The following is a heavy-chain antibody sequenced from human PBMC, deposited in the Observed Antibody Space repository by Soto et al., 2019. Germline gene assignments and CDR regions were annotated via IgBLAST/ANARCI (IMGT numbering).Heavy chain of an antibody. CDR3: ARETYRGLYFDY. CDR1: GFTFTDYW. J-gene: IGHJ4*02. D-gene: IGHD4-4*01. CDR2: INSDGSRT. Sequence: GGSLRLSCAASGFTFTDYWTHWVRQAPGKGLVWVSRINSDGSRTSYADSVTGRFTISRDNAKNTLYLQMNSPRVEDTALYYCARETYRGLYFDYWGQGTLVTVS. V-gene: IGHV3-74*01.